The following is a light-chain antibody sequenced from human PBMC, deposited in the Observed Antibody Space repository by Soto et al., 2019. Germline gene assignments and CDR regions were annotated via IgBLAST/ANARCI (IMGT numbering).Light chain of an antibody. CDR2: KAS. CDR1: QSIDTW. V-gene: IGKV1-5*03. J-gene: IGKJ1*01. CDR3: QQYSTYPWT. Sequence: DIQMTQSPSTLSASVGDRVTITCRASQSIDTWLAWHQQRPGKAPKLLIYKASTLESGVPSSFSGSGSGTEFTLTISSLQPDDFATYYCQQYSTYPWTF.